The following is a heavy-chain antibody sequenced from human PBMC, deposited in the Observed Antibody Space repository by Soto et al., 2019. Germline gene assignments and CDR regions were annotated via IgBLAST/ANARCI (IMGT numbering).Heavy chain of an antibody. CDR2: FKRKTDGGKT. CDR3: TKGYGSGGSCYHNWCHP. CDR1: GFTFSNAW. J-gene: IGHJ5*02. D-gene: IGHD2-15*01. V-gene: IGHV3-15*01. Sequence: EVQLVESGGGLVKPGGSLRLSCAASGFTFSNAWMSWVRQAPGKGLEWVGRFKRKTDGGKTDYAAPVKGRFTISRDDAKNTLYLQITRMKIEHTTVYHRTKGYGSGGSCYHNWCHPWGQGTLVTVST.